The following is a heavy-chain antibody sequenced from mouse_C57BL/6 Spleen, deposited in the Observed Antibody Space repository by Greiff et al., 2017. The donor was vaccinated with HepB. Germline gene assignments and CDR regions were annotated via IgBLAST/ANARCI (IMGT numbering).Heavy chain of an antibody. Sequence: VQLQQPGAELVRPGSSVKLSCKASGYTFTSYWMDWVKQRPGQGLEWIGNIYPSDSETHYNQKFKDKATLTVDKSSSTAYMQLSSLTSEDSAVYYCARGGYDRGYAMDYWGQGTSVTVSS. CDR1: GYTFTSYW. J-gene: IGHJ4*01. CDR3: ARGGYDRGYAMDY. CDR2: IYPSDSET. V-gene: IGHV1-61*01. D-gene: IGHD2-2*01.